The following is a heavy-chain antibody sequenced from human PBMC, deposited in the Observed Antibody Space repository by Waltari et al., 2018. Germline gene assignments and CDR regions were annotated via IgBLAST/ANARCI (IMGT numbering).Heavy chain of an antibody. CDR3: ARTRTTLTSYYFDY. D-gene: IGHD4-4*01. CDR1: GFTVRSNY. CDR2: IYSGGST. V-gene: IGHV3-66*01. J-gene: IGHJ4*02. Sequence: EVQLVESGGGLVQPGGSLRLSCAASGFTVRSNYLRWVRRAPGKGLEWVSVIYSGGSTYYADSVKGRFTISRDNSKNTLYLQMNSLRAEDTAVYYCARTRTTLTSYYFDYWGQGTLVTVSS.